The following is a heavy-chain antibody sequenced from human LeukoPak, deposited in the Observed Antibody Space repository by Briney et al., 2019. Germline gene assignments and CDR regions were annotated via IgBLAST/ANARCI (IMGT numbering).Heavy chain of an antibody. Sequence: GGSLRLSCAASGLTVSSNCMSWVRQAPGKGLEWVSLIYSGGSTYYTDSVKGRFTISRDNAKNTLYLQMNTLRADDTAVYYCAKDHGSSDWYYFDYWGQGTLVTVSS. D-gene: IGHD6-13*01. CDR3: AKDHGSSDWYYFDY. V-gene: IGHV3-53*05. CDR2: IYSGGST. CDR1: GLTVSSNC. J-gene: IGHJ4*02.